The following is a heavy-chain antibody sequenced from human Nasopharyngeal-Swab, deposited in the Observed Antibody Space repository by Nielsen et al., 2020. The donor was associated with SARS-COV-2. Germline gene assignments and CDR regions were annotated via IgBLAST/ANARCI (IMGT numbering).Heavy chain of an antibody. CDR1: GFTFDDYA. CDR2: ISWNSGSI. CDR3: AKAYSSGWSVVWFDP. V-gene: IGHV3-9*01. J-gene: IGHJ5*02. D-gene: IGHD6-19*01. Sequence: SLRLSCAASGFTFDDYAMHWVRQAPGKGLEWVSGISWNSGSIGYADSVKGRFTISRDNAKNSLYLQMNSLRAEDTALYYCAKAYSSGWSVVWFDPWGQGTLVTVSS.